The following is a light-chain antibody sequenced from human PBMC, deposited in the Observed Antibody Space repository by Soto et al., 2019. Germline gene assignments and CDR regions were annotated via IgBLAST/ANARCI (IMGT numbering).Light chain of an antibody. CDR1: SSNIGSNV. V-gene: IGLV1-44*01. CDR3: ATWDDSLNDYV. Sequence: VLTQPPSASGTPGQRVTISCSGSSSNIGSNVVNWFQQLPGTAPKLRIYSNNQRPSGVPDRFSGSKSGTSASLAISGLQSEDEADYYCATWDDSLNDYVFGTGTKVTVL. CDR2: SNN. J-gene: IGLJ1*01.